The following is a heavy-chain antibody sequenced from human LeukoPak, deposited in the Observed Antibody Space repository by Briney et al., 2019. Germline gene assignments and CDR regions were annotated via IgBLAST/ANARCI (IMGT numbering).Heavy chain of an antibody. CDR2: IIDDGRT. V-gene: IGHV3-23*01. CDR1: GFTFSSYA. J-gene: IGHJ5*02. CDR3: ARGAGAQRVDWFDP. Sequence: HPGGSLRLSCAASGFTFSSYAVTWVRQAPGKGLEWVSTIIDDGRTYYTDSVEGRFTVSRDDSKDTLYLQMNRLRAEDTAVYYCARGAGAQRVDWFDPWGQGTLVTVSS. D-gene: IGHD3-3*01.